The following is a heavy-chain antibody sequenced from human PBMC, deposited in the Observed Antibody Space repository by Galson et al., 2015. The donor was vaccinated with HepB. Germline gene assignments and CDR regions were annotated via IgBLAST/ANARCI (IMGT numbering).Heavy chain of an antibody. CDR1: GFTFSDYY. D-gene: IGHD5-24*01. V-gene: IGHV3-11*01. Sequence: SLRLSCAASGFTFSDYYMSWIRQAPGKGLEWVSYISSGVTTIYYADSVKGRFTISRDNAKNSLYLQMNSLRAEDTAVYYCARARRDGYNLYYYAMDVWGQGTTVTVSS. CDR2: ISSGVTTI. J-gene: IGHJ6*02. CDR3: ARARRDGYNLYYYAMDV.